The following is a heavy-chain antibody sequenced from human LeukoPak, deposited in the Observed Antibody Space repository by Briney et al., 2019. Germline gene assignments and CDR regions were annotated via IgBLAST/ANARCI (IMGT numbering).Heavy chain of an antibody. CDR1: GYTFTSYG. CDR3: ARDPHPHSGRDY. Sequence: ASVKVFCKASGYTFTSYGISWVRQAPGQGLEWMGWISAYNGNTNYAQKLQGRVTMTTDTSTSTAYMELRSLRSDDTAVYYRARDPHPHSGRDYWGQGTLVTVSS. CDR2: ISAYNGNT. D-gene: IGHD1-26*01. V-gene: IGHV1-18*01. J-gene: IGHJ4*02.